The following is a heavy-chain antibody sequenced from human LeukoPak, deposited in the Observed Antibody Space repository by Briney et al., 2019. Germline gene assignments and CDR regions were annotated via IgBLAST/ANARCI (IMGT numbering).Heavy chain of an antibody. J-gene: IGHJ4*02. D-gene: IGHD6-13*01. V-gene: IGHV1-3*01. Sequence: GASVKVSCKASGYTFTSYAMHWVRQAPGQRLEWMGWINAGNGNTKYSQKFQGRVTITRDTSASTAYMELSSLRSEDTAVYYCARDFFYYSSSWYGGFDYWGQGTLVTVSS. CDR2: INAGNGNT. CDR1: GYTFTSYA. CDR3: ARDFFYYSSSWYGGFDY.